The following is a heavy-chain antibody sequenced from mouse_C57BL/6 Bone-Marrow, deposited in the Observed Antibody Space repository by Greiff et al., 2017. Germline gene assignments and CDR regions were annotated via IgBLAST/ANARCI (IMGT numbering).Heavy chain of an antibody. J-gene: IGHJ2*01. D-gene: IGHD1-1*01. CDR3: ARQDYGSSPDY. V-gene: IGHV1-81*01. Sequence: QVQLQQSGAELARPGASVKLSCKASGYTFTSYGISWVKQRTGQGLEWIGEIYPRSGNTYYNEKFKGKATLTADKSSSTAYMELRSLTSEDSAVYFCARQDYGSSPDYWGQGTMLTVSS. CDR2: IYPRSGNT. CDR1: GYTFTSYG.